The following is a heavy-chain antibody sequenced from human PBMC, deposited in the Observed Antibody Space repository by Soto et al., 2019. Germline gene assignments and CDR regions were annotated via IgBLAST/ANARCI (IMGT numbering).Heavy chain of an antibody. CDR2: ISSSSSTI. CDR3: ARGGSLNWFDP. J-gene: IGHJ5*02. D-gene: IGHD3-10*01. CDR1: GFTFSSYS. Sequence: GGSLRLSCAASGFTFSSYSMNWARQAPGKGLEWVSYISSSSSTIYYADSVKGRFTISRDNAKNSLYLQMNSLRAEDTAVYYCARGGSLNWFDPWGQGTLVTVSS. V-gene: IGHV3-48*01.